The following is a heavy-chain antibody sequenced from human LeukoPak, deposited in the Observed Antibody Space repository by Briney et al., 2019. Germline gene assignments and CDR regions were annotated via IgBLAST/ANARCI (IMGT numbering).Heavy chain of an antibody. CDR2: IRYNGNNQ. Sequence: GGSLRLSCAASGFTFNNYGMHWVRQAPGKGLEWVAFIRYNGNNQYYADSVKGRFTISRDNSKNTLYLQMNSLKGDDTAVYYCARARLAYCGGDCYREYFQHWGQGTLVTVSS. J-gene: IGHJ1*01. V-gene: IGHV3-30*02. CDR3: ARARLAYCGGDCYREYFQH. CDR1: GFTFNNYG. D-gene: IGHD2-21*02.